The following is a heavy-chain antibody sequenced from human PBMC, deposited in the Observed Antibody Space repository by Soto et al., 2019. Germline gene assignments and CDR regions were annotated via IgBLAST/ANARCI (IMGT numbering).Heavy chain of an antibody. CDR3: ARENYYEEFYYYGMDV. D-gene: IGHD3-22*01. Sequence: GGSLILSCAASGFTVSSNYMSWVRQAPGKGLEWVSVIYSGGSTYYADSVKGRFTISRDNSKNTLYLQMNSLRAEDTAVYYCARENYYEEFYYYGMDVWGQGTTVTVSS. CDR1: GFTVSSNY. V-gene: IGHV3-66*01. J-gene: IGHJ6*02. CDR2: IYSGGST.